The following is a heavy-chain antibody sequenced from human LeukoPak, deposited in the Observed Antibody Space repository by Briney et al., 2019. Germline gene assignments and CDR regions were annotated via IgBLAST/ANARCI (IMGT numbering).Heavy chain of an antibody. CDR3: ARSVPDYTRFDY. J-gene: IGHJ4*02. CDR1: GFTFSDYA. D-gene: IGHD4-11*01. CDR2: FKTKYNQV. V-gene: IGHV3-23*05. Sequence: GGSLRLSCVASGFTFSDYAMNWVRQAPGKGLEWVSTFKTKYNQVYYAESVRGRFTISTDNSKNTVYPQMNSLRAEDTALYYCARSVPDYTRFDYWGQGALVTVSS.